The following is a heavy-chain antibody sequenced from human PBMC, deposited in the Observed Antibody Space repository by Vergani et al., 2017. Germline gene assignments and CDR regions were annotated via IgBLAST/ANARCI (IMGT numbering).Heavy chain of an antibody. CDR3: ARGLKKRSWYGGSGENWFDP. D-gene: IGHD6-13*01. CDR2: INHSGST. V-gene: IGHV4-34*01. J-gene: IGHJ5*02. Sequence: QVQLQQWGAGLLKPSETLSLTCAVYGGSFSGYYWSWIRQPPGKGLEWIGEINHSGSTNYNPSLKSRVTISVDTSKNQFSRKLSSVTAADTAVYYCARGLKKRSWYGGSGENWFDPWGQGTLVTVSS. CDR1: GGSFSGYY.